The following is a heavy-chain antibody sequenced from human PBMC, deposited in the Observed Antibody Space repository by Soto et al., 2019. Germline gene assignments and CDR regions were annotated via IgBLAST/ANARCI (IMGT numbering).Heavy chain of an antibody. V-gene: IGHV1-18*01. CDR3: SKGEGFLDY. J-gene: IGHJ4*02. CDR2: ITPYNGNT. Sequence: QVQLVQSGAEVKKPGASVKVSCKASGYTFANYGIIWVRQAPGQGLEGMGWITPYNGNTNSAQKLQGRLTMTTDTSTSTAYMELRSLRSDDTAVYYCSKGEGFLDYLGQGTLVTVSS. D-gene: IGHD2-21*01. CDR1: GYTFANYG.